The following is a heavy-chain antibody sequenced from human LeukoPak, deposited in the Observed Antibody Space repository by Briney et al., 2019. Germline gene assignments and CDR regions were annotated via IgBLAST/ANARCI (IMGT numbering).Heavy chain of an antibody. Sequence: GGSLRLSCAASGFTFSSYSVNWVRQAPGKGLEWVSCISSSSSYIYYADSVKGRFTISRDNARNSLYLQMNSLRAEDTAVYYCARAHNWKYGSFDFWGQGTLVTVSS. V-gene: IGHV3-21*01. CDR1: GFTFSSYS. CDR3: ARAHNWKYGSFDF. J-gene: IGHJ4*02. CDR2: ISSSSSYI. D-gene: IGHD1-7*01.